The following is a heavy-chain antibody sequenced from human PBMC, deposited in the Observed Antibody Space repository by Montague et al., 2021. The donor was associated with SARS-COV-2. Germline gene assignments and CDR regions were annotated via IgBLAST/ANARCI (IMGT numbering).Heavy chain of an antibody. CDR2: IHHGGST. CDR3: ARLGDGVVPSPILGVGPYYSYYCMDV. D-gene: IGHD3-10*01. CDR1: GGSFSTYS. Sequence: SETLSLTCAVHGGSFSTYSWNWIRQPPGKGLEWIGEIHHGGSTNYNPSLKSRVTISADTSKNQFSLKLTSVAAADTAVYYCARLGDGVVPSPILGVGPYYSYYCMDVWGKGTTVTVSS. J-gene: IGHJ6*03. V-gene: IGHV4-34*01.